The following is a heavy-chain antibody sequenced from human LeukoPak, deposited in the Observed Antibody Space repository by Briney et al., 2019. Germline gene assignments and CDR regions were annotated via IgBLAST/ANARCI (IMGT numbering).Heavy chain of an antibody. CDR1: GYTFTSDV. V-gene: IGHV1-18*01. D-gene: IGHD6-13*01. CDR3: ARRVHSIAAAYDAFDI. J-gene: IGHJ3*02. Sequence: VASVKVSCKASGYTFTSDVISWVRQAPGQGLEWMGWISAYNGNTNSAQKLQGRVTMTTDTSTSTAYMELRSLRSDDTAVYYCARRVHSIAAAYDAFDIWGQGTMVTVSS. CDR2: ISAYNGNT.